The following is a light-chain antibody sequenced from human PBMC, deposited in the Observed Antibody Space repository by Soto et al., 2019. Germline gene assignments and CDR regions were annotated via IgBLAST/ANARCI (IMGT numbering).Light chain of an antibody. CDR2: EVS. CDR1: SSDVGGSNY. Sequence: QSVLIQPASVSGSPGQSITISCTGTSSDVGGSNYVSWYQHHPHRAPKLLIYEVSYRPSGLSNSFSGSKSGNTASLTISGLQAEDEADYYCSSDPSSNTLDVFGGGTKVT. CDR3: SSDPSSNTLDV. J-gene: IGLJ1*01. V-gene: IGLV2-14*01.